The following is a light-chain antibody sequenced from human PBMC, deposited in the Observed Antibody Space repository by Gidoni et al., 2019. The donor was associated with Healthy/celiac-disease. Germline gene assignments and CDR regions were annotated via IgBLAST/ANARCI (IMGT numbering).Light chain of an antibody. CDR3: QQYYSSPHT. Sequence: DIVMTQSPDSLAVSLGERATINCKSSQSVFYSSNNKNYLAWYQQKPGQPPKLLIHWASTRESGVPDRFSGSGSVTDFTLTISSLQAEDVAVYYCQQYYSSPHTFGPGTKVDI. V-gene: IGKV4-1*01. J-gene: IGKJ3*01. CDR2: WAS. CDR1: QSVFYSSNNKNY.